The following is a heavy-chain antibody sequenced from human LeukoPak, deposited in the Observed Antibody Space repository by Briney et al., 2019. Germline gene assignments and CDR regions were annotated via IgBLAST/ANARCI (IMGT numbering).Heavy chain of an antibody. D-gene: IGHD3-10*01. CDR1: GGSISSGSYY. Sequence: SQTLSLTCTVSGGSISSGSYYWSWIRQPAGKGLEWIGRIYTSGSTNYNPSLKSRVTISVDTSKNQFSLKLSSVTAADTAVYYCASEKLWFGDPVRGQGTLVTVSS. CDR3: ASEKLWFGDPV. J-gene: IGHJ4*02. V-gene: IGHV4-61*02. CDR2: IYTSGST.